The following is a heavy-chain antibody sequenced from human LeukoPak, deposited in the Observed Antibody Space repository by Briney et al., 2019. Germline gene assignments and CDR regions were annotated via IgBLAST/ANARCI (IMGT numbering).Heavy chain of an antibody. V-gene: IGHV3-7*01. Sequence: GGSLRLSCAASGFTFSSYAMSWVRRAPGKGLEWVASIKQDGGETFYVDSVKGRFTIFRDNAKNSLYLQMNSLRAEDTAVYYCTRDSLDGGWFGELFAYWGQGTLVTVSS. CDR3: TRDSLDGGWFGELFAY. J-gene: IGHJ4*02. CDR2: IKQDGGET. CDR1: GFTFSSYA. D-gene: IGHD3-10*01.